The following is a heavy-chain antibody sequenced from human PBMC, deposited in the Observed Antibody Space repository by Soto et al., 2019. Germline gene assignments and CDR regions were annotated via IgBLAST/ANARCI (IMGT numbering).Heavy chain of an antibody. J-gene: IGHJ4*02. Sequence: PGRSMTLSCAASGFTISPYAMARISQAPGKGLEWVSGISDNGGRTYYAASVKGRFTISRDNSKNTQYLQMKSLRPEDTAMYYCAKDLHTTIPVATGYWGQAALVTVSS. V-gene: IGHV3-23*01. CDR1: GFTISPYA. CDR2: ISDNGGRT. D-gene: IGHD2-21*01. CDR3: AKDLHTTIPVATGY.